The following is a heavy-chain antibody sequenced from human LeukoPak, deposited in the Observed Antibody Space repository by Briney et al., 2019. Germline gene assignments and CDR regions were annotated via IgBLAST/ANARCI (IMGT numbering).Heavy chain of an antibody. CDR2: ISSSGGTT. CDR3: AKHGEAYGDSKTDY. Sequence: GGSLRLSCAALGFTFTTYAMSWVRQAPGKGLEWVSVISSSGGTTYHADSVKGRFTISRDNSKNTVYLQMSGLRAEDTAIYYCAKHGEAYGDSKTDYWGQGTLVTVSS. V-gene: IGHV3-23*01. D-gene: IGHD4-17*01. J-gene: IGHJ4*02. CDR1: GFTFTTYA.